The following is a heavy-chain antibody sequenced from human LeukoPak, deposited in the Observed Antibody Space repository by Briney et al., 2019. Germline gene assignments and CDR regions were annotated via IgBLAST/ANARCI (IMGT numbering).Heavy chain of an antibody. Sequence: ASVKVSCKASGYTFTGYYMHWVRQAPGQGLVWMGWINPNSGGTNYAQKFQSRVTMTRDTSISTAYMELSRLRSDDTAVYYCATDIAVAGKGTYYFDYWGQGTLVTVSS. CDR2: INPNSGGT. V-gene: IGHV1-2*02. D-gene: IGHD6-19*01. CDR1: GYTFTGYY. CDR3: ATDIAVAGKGTYYFDY. J-gene: IGHJ4*02.